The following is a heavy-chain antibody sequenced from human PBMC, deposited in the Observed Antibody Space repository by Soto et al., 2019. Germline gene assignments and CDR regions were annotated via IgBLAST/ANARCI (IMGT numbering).Heavy chain of an antibody. J-gene: IGHJ4*02. CDR3: ATAGNYDSSGRDF. V-gene: IGHV1-18*04. D-gene: IGHD3-22*01. Sequence: ASVKVSCKAFGFIFNNYSISWVRQAPGQGLEWMGWISANSGNTNYAQKLQGRVTMTTDTSTSTAYMELRSLRSDDTAVYYCATAGNYDSSGRDFWGQGTLVTVSS. CDR1: GFIFNNYS. CDR2: ISANSGNT.